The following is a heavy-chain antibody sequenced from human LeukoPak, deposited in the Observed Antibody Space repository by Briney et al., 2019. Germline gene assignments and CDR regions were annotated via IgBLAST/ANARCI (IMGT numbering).Heavy chain of an antibody. CDR2: IKQDGSER. CDR1: GFTFSNYW. V-gene: IGHV3-7*01. J-gene: IGHJ4*02. D-gene: IGHD6-13*01. CDR3: ARVQYGSSWFVDY. Sequence: PGGSLRLSCAASGFTFSNYWMSWVRQAPGKGLEWVASIKQDGSERYYVDSVKGRFTISRDSAKNSLYLQMNSLRAEDTAVFYCARVQYGSSWFVDYWGQGTLVTVSS.